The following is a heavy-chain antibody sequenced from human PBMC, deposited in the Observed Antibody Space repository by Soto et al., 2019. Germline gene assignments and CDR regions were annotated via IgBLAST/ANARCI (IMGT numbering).Heavy chain of an antibody. Sequence: PGGSLRLSCASSVFSISDHYMSCIRHSPGKGLEWVSYSSNSGTFTKYADSVKGRFSISRDNAKNSLYLEINSLRGEDTAIYYCVRSGDNYNVLDYWGQGTPVTVSS. J-gene: IGHJ4*02. D-gene: IGHD3-10*02. CDR3: VRSGDNYNVLDY. CDR1: VFSISDHY. CDR2: SSNSGTFT. V-gene: IGHV3-11*03.